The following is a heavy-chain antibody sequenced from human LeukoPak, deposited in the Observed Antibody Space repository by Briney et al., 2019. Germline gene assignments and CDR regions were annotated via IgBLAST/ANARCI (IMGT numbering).Heavy chain of an antibody. D-gene: IGHD3-10*01. J-gene: IGHJ4*02. Sequence: SETLSLTCAVYGGSFSGYYWSWIRQPPGKGLEWIGEINHSGSTNYNPSLKSRVTISVDTSKNQFSLKLSSVTAADTAVYYCASPGAPYYYGSGSYSFDYWGQGTPVTVSS. CDR2: INHSGST. CDR1: GGSFSGYY. V-gene: IGHV4-34*01. CDR3: ASPGAPYYYGSGSYSFDY.